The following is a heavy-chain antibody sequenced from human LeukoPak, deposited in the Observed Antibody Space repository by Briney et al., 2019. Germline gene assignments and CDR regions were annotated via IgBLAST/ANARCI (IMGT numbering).Heavy chain of an antibody. V-gene: IGHV3-30*03. CDR2: ISYDGSNK. D-gene: IGHD2-2*01. J-gene: IGHJ6*02. Sequence: PGGSLRLSCAASGFTFSSYGMHWVRQAPGKGLEWVAVISYDGSNKYYADSVKGRFTISRDNSKNTLYLQMNSLRAEDTAVYYCARDRRDYCSSTSCYGGYYYYGMDVWGQGTTVTVSS. CDR3: ARDRRDYCSSTSCYGGYYYYGMDV. CDR1: GFTFSSYG.